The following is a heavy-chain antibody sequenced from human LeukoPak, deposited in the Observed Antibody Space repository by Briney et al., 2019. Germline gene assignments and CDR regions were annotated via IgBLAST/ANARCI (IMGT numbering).Heavy chain of an antibody. Sequence: RSGGSLRLSRAASGFTFSSYAMSWVRQAPGKGLEWVSAISGSGGSTYYADSVKGRFTISRDNSKNTLYLQMNSLRAEDTAVYYCAKDGGSGSYSAFDIWGQGTMVTVSS. J-gene: IGHJ3*02. CDR3: AKDGGSGSYSAFDI. CDR2: ISGSGGST. CDR1: GFTFSSYA. D-gene: IGHD3-10*01. V-gene: IGHV3-23*01.